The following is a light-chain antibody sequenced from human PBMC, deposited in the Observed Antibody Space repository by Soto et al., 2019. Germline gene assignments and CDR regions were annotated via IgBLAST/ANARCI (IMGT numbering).Light chain of an antibody. CDR3: QQSNSGPLT. V-gene: IGKV1-39*01. CDR1: QTISTY. J-gene: IGKJ5*01. Sequence: DIPMTQSPSSLSASVGDRVTITCRASQTISTYLNWYQHKPGTPPKLLIYGASKLQSGVSSRFSGSGSGTEFTLTISGLQPEDCATYYCQQSNSGPLTVGQGTRLDI. CDR2: GAS.